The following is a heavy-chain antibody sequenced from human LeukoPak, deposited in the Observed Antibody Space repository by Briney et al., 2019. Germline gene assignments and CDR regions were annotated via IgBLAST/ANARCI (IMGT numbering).Heavy chain of an antibody. CDR3: ARVWGPIDY. CDR1: GGSISSGGYF. D-gene: IGHD3-16*01. J-gene: IGHJ4*02. CDR2: IYHSGST. Sequence: SETLSLTCAVSGGSISSGGYFWSWIRQPPGKGLEWIGYIYHSGSTYYNPSLKSRVTISVDRSKNQFSLKLSSVTAADTAVYYCARVWGPIDYWGQGTLVTVSS. V-gene: IGHV4-30-2*01.